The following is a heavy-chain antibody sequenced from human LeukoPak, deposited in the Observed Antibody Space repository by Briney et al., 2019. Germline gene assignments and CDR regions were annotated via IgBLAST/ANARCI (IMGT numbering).Heavy chain of an antibody. CDR1: GGTFSSYA. V-gene: IGHV1-69*04. D-gene: IGHD3-3*01. CDR2: IIPILGIA. CDR3: ARAQFNYDFWSGYG. Sequence: SVKVSCTASGGTFSSYAISWVRQAPGQGLEWMGRIIPILGIANYAQKFQGRVTITADKSTSTAYMELSSLRSEDTAVYYCARAQFNYDFWSGYGWGQGTLVTVSS. J-gene: IGHJ4*02.